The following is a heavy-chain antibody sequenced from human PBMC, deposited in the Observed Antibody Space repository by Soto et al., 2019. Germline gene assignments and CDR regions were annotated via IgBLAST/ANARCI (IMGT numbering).Heavy chain of an antibody. CDR3: ARSRNFGWYVHGLDV. J-gene: IGHJ6*02. V-gene: IGHV5-51*01. Sequence: GESLKISCNGYGYMFASYWIGWVGQMPGKGLEWMGIIYPGDSDTRYRPSFEGQVTISADKSSSTAYLQWSSLKASDTATYFCARSRNFGWYVHGLDVWGQGTTVTVSS. CDR2: IYPGDSDT. CDR1: GYMFASYW. D-gene: IGHD6-19*01.